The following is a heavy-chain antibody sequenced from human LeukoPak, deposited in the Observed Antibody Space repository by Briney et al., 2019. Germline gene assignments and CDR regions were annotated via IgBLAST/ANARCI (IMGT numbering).Heavy chain of an antibody. D-gene: IGHD5-18*01. Sequence: QPGGSLRLSCAASGFTFSSYAMSWVRQAPGKGLEWVAVMSYDGNNKYYADAVKGRFTISRDNSKNTLYLQMNSLRAEDTAVYYCAKDGFGHSYGYAYFDYWGQGTLVTVSS. CDR1: GFTFSSYA. J-gene: IGHJ4*02. CDR3: AKDGFGHSYGYAYFDY. CDR2: MSYDGNNK. V-gene: IGHV3-30*18.